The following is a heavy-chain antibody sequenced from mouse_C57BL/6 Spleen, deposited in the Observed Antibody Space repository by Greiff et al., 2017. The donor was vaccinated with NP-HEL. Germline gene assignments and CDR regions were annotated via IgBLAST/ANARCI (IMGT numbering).Heavy chain of an antibody. Sequence: VQLQQSGPGLVAPSQSLSITCTVSGFSLTSYAISWVRRPPGKGLEWLGVIWTGGGTNYNSALKSRLSISKDNSKSQVFLKMNSLQTDDTARYYCARNYYYGSSWYFDVWGTGTTVTVSS. D-gene: IGHD1-1*01. CDR3: ARNYYYGSSWYFDV. V-gene: IGHV2-9-1*01. CDR1: GFSLTSYA. J-gene: IGHJ1*03. CDR2: IWTGGGT.